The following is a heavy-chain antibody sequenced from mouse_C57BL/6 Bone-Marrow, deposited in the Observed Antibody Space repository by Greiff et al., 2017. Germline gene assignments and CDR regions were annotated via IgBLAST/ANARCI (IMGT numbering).Heavy chain of an antibody. V-gene: IGHV5-12*01. D-gene: IGHD2-3*01. CDR2: ISNGGGST. CDR1: GFTFSDYY. CDR3: ARHPNDGYPYYAMDY. Sequence: EVQGVESGGGLVQPGGSLKLSCAASGFTFSDYYMYWVRQTPEKRLEWVAYISNGGGSTYYPDTVKGRFTISRDNAKNTLYLQMSRLKSEDTAMYYCARHPNDGYPYYAMDYWGQGTSVTVSS. J-gene: IGHJ4*01.